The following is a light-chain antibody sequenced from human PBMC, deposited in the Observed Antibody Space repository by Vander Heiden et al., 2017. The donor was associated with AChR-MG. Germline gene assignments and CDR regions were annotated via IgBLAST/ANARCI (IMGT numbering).Light chain of an antibody. J-gene: IGKJ2*01. CDR2: WAS. V-gene: IGKV4-1*01. Sequence: DIVMILPPDTLAGSLGERATINCKSSQSVLYSSNNKNYLAWYQQKPGQPPKLLIYWASTRESGVPDRFSGSGSGTDFTLTISSLQAEDVAVYYCQQYYSTPHTFGPGTKLEIK. CDR1: QSVLYSSNNKNY. CDR3: QQYYSTPHT.